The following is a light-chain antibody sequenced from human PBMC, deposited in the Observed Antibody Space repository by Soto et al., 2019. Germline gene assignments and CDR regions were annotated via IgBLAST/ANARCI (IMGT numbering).Light chain of an antibody. V-gene: IGLV1-51*01. J-gene: IGLJ3*02. Sequence: QSVLPQPPSVSAAPGQKVTISCSGSSSNIGIDYVSWYQQVPGTAPKLLIYDNDKRPSGIPDRFSGSKSGTSATLGITGLQTGDEDDYYCVTWDRSLNGGVFGGGTKLTVL. CDR1: SSNIGIDY. CDR2: DND. CDR3: VTWDRSLNGGV.